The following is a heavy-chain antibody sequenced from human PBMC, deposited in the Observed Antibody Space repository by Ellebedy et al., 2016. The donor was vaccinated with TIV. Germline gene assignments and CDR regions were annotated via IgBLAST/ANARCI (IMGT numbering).Heavy chain of an antibody. CDR2: IYGGRST. Sequence: GGSLRLSCVASGLTFRSHAMSWVRQAPGKGLECVSLIYGGRSTYYADSVKGRFTISRDNAKNSVYLQINNLRVEDTAVYYCARENWYNDYWGQGTLVTVSS. CDR3: ARENWYNDY. D-gene: IGHD1/OR15-1a*01. CDR1: GLTFRSHA. V-gene: IGHV3-66*01. J-gene: IGHJ4*02.